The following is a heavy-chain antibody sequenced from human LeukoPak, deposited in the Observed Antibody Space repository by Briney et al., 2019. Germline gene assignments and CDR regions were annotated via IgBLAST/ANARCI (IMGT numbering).Heavy chain of an antibody. D-gene: IGHD5-18*01. CDR3: ARGFGYAGNYFDS. V-gene: IGHV5-51*01. CDR2: IYPGDSDT. Sequence: GESLKISCKGSGYSFTSYRIGWVRQMPGKGLEWMGIIYPGDSDTRYSPSFQGQVTISDDKSISTAYLQWSSLEASDTAIYYCARGFGYAGNYFDSWGQGTLVTVSS. CDR1: GYSFTSYR. J-gene: IGHJ4*02.